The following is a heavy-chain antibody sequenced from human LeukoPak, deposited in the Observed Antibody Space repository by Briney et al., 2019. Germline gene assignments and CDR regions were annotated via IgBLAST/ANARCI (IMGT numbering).Heavy chain of an antibody. J-gene: IGHJ4*02. V-gene: IGHV3-30*04. D-gene: IGHD1-26*01. CDR2: ISYDGSNK. CDR3: ARVSRYSRGSGSYLDY. CDR1: GFTFSSYA. Sequence: GGSLRLSCAASGFTFSSYAMHWVRQAPGKGLEWVAVISYDGSNKYYADSVKGRFTISRDNSKNTLYLQMNSLRAEDTAVYYCARVSRYSRGSGSYLDYWGQGTLVTDSS.